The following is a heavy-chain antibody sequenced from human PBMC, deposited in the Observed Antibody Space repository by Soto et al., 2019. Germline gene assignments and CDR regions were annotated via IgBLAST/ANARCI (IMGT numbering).Heavy chain of an antibody. J-gene: IGHJ4*02. V-gene: IGHV3-30*18. D-gene: IGHD2-15*01. CDR1: GFTFNNYG. CDR2: IPYDGSNK. CDR3: AKGSVGTAVDY. Sequence: GGSLRLSCAASGFTFNNYGMHWVRQAPGKGLEWVAVIPYDGSNKYYADFVKGRFTISRDNSKNTLYLQMNSLRAEDTAVYYCAKGSVGTAVDYWGQGTLVTVSS.